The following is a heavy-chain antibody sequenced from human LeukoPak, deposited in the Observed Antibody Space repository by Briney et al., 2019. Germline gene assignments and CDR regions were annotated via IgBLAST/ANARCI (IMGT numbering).Heavy chain of an antibody. Sequence: GGSLRLSCAASGFTFSSYAMSWVRQAPGKGLEWVSAISGSGGSTYYADSVKGRFTISRDNSKNTLYLQMNSLRAEDTAVYYCAKDTYSSSWYVGHGFDYWGQGTLVTVSS. CDR2: ISGSGGST. V-gene: IGHV3-23*01. D-gene: IGHD6-13*01. CDR1: GFTFSSYA. CDR3: AKDTYSSSWYVGHGFDY. J-gene: IGHJ4*02.